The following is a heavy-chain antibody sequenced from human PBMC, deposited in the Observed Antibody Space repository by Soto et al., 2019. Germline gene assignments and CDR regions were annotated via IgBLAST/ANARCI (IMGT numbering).Heavy chain of an antibody. CDR2: TYYRSKWYN. CDR1: GDSVSSNSAA. J-gene: IGHJ5*02. Sequence: SPTLSLTCAISGDSVSSNSAAWNWIRQSPSRGLEWLGRTYYRSKWYNDYAVSVKSRITINPDTSKNQFSLQLNSVTPEDTAVYYCARGPSGYSSSWYNWFDPWGQGTLVTVSS. CDR3: ARGPSGYSSSWYNWFDP. V-gene: IGHV6-1*01. D-gene: IGHD6-13*01.